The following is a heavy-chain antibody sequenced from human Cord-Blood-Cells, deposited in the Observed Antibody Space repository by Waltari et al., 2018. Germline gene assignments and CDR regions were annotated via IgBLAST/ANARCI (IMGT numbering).Heavy chain of an antibody. CDR3: ASGHYDILTGYYYGMDV. Sequence: QVQLQQWGAGLLKPSETLSLTCAVYGGSFSGYYWSWIRQPPGKGLEWIGEINHSGSTNYNPSLKSRVTISVDTSKNQFSLKLSSVTAADTAVYYCASGHYDILTGYYYGMDVWGQGTTVTVSS. CDR1: GGSFSGYY. V-gene: IGHV4-34*01. D-gene: IGHD3-9*01. J-gene: IGHJ6*02. CDR2: INHSGST.